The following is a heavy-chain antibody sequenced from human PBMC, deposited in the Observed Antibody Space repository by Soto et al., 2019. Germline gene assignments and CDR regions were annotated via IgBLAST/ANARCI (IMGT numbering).Heavy chain of an antibody. V-gene: IGHV3-30-3*01. CDR3: ARGYSSSWSSPSDY. CDR2: ISYDGSNK. Sequence: QVQLVESGGGVVQPGRSLRLSCAASGFTFSSYAMHWVRQAPGKGLEWVAVISYDGSNKYYADSVKGRFTISRDNSKNTLYLQMNSLRAEDTVVYYCARGYSSSWSSPSDYWGQGTLVTVSS. J-gene: IGHJ4*02. CDR1: GFTFSSYA. D-gene: IGHD6-13*01.